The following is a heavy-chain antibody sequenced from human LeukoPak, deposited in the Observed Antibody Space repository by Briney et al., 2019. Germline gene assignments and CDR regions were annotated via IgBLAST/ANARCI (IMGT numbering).Heavy chain of an antibody. CDR1: GYTFTTYD. Sequence: ASVKVSCKASGYTFTTYDINCVRQAPGQGLEWMGWMNPNSGYTGYAQKFQGRVTITRDTSISTAYMELSSLRSEDTAVYYCARVAGSIDYWGQGTLVTVSS. CDR3: ARVAGSIDY. D-gene: IGHD6-19*01. J-gene: IGHJ4*02. V-gene: IGHV1-8*03. CDR2: MNPNSGYT.